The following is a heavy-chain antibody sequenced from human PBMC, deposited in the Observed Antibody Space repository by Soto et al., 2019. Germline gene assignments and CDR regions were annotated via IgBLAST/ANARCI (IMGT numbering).Heavy chain of an antibody. J-gene: IGHJ4*02. CDR2: ISYDGSNK. CDR1: GFTFSSYA. D-gene: IGHD3-10*01. V-gene: IGHV3-30-3*01. CDR3: ARDRKFYGSGSYYPDY. Sequence: GGSLRLSCAASGFTFSSYAMHWVRQAPGKGLEWVAVISYDGSNKYYADSVKGRFTISRDNSKNTLYLQMNSLRAEDTAVYYCARDRKFYGSGSYYPDYWGQGTLVTVSS.